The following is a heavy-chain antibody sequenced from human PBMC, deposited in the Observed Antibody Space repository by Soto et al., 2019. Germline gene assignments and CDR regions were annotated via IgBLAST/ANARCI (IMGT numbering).Heavy chain of an antibody. CDR1: GGSISSSSYY. J-gene: IGHJ1*01. CDR2: IYYSGST. D-gene: IGHD1-26*01. V-gene: IGHV4-39*01. CDR3: TVGALISVQN. Sequence: SLTCTVSGGSISSSSYYWGWIRQPPGKGLEWIGYIYYSGSTYSNPSLKSRVTISVDTSKNQFSLKLSSVTAADTAVYYCTVGALISVQNWGQGTLVTVSS.